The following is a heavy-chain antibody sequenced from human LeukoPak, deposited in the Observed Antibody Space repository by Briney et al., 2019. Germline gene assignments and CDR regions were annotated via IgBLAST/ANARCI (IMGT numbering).Heavy chain of an antibody. Sequence: ASVKVSCKASGYTFTSSYIHWVRQAPGQGLEWVGIINPSGGRTTYAQKFQGRVTMTSDTSTSTVYMELSSLTSEDTAVYYCARGSRFMDVWGKGTPVPVSS. V-gene: IGHV1-46*03. CDR3: ARGSRFMDV. CDR1: GYTFTSSY. CDR2: INPSGGRT. J-gene: IGHJ6*03.